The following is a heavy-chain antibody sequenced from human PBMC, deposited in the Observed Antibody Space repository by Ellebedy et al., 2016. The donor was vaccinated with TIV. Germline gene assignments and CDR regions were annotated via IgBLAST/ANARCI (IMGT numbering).Heavy chain of an antibody. CDR2: IKNKADGGTT. Sequence: PGGSLRLSCVASRFTLSNAWMSWVRQAPGKGLEWVGRIKNKADGGTTDYAAFVKGRFTISRDDSKNTLYLQMNSLKIEDTAVYYCTTALDYWGQGTLVTVSS. CDR1: RFTLSNAW. CDR3: TTALDY. V-gene: IGHV3-15*01. J-gene: IGHJ4*02.